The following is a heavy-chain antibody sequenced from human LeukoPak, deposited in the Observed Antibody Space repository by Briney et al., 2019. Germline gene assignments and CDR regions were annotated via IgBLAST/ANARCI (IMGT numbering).Heavy chain of an antibody. J-gene: IGHJ4*02. CDR2: IIPMCGKA. CDR3: ARPNTALQYGPFDY. D-gene: IGHD4-11*01. Sequence: AVKVSFKASGGNFTNYAISWVRQAPAQGLEWVGGIIPMCGKARYPQHFQGKVTITTDESTRTSYMELSSLRSEDTAVYYCARPNTALQYGPFDYWGQGALVIVSS. V-gene: IGHV1-69*05. CDR1: GGNFTNYA.